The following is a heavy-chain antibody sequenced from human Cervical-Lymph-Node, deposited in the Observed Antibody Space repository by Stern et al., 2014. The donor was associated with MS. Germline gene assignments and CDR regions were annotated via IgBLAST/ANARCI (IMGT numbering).Heavy chain of an antibody. Sequence: QVQLVQSGAEVKKPGSSVKVSCKASGGTFSTSAINWVRQAPCPGLEWMGGLIASCNETHYAQKLQARVMFTADESSSTAYMELSSLRSEDTAIYYCATIGDAHNSEVGMDLWAQGTTVTVSS. CDR3: ATIGDAHNSEVGMDL. CDR1: GGTFSTSA. D-gene: IGHD1-1*01. V-gene: IGHV1-69*01. CDR2: LIASCNET. J-gene: IGHJ6*02.